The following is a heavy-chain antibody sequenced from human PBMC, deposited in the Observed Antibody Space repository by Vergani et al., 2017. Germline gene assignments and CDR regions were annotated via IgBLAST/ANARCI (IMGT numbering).Heavy chain of an antibody. J-gene: IGHJ3*02. D-gene: IGHD3-3*01. CDR3: ARDAEYYDFWSGYSSAFDI. V-gene: IGHV3-21*01. CDR2: ISSSSSYI. Sequence: EVQLVESGGGLVKPGGSLRLSCAASGFTFSSYSMNWVRQAQGKGLEWVSSISSSSSYIYYADSVKGRFTISRDNAKNSLYLQMNSLRAEDTAVYYCARDAEYYDFWSGYSSAFDIWGQGTMVTVSS. CDR1: GFTFSSYS.